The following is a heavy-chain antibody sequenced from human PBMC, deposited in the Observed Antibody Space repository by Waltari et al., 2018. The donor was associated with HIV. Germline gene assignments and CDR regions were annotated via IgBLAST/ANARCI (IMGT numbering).Heavy chain of an antibody. CDR1: GDSVSSGTAA. Sequence: QVYLEQSGPGLVRPSQTINRICVISGDSVSSGTAAWHWIRQSPSRGLEWLGRTYYRSKWSTYYAESVRGRISITPDTDNNQFSLHLTSVSAADTAVYFCARDSYSLDFWGLGTQVLVSS. CDR2: TYYRSKWST. J-gene: IGHJ4*02. CDR3: ARDSYSLDF. V-gene: IGHV6-1*01. D-gene: IGHD4-4*01.